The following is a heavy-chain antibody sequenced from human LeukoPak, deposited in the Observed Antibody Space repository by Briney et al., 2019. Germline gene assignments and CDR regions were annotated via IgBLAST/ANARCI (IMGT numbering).Heavy chain of an antibody. D-gene: IGHD1-1*01. V-gene: IGHV3-21*01. Sequence: GGSLRLSCAASGFTLSSYSMNWVRQAPGKGLEWVSYISSSSTHIYYADSVKGRFTISRDNARNSLYLQMNSLRAEDTAIYYCARDWKTNSFDYWGQGTLVTVSS. CDR3: ARDWKTNSFDY. CDR2: ISSSSTHI. J-gene: IGHJ4*02. CDR1: GFTLSSYS.